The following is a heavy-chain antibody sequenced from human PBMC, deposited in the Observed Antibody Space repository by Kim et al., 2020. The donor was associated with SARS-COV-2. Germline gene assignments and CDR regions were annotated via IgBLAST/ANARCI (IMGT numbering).Heavy chain of an antibody. Sequence: SETLSLTCAVYGGSFSGYYWSWIRQPPGKGLEWIGEINHSGSTNYNPSLKSRVTISVDTSKNQFSLKLSSVTAADTAVYYCASSRDSTPRDAFGIWGQGTMVTVSS. J-gene: IGHJ3*02. D-gene: IGHD3-22*01. CDR3: ASSRDSTPRDAFGI. CDR2: INHSGST. V-gene: IGHV4-34*01. CDR1: GGSFSGYY.